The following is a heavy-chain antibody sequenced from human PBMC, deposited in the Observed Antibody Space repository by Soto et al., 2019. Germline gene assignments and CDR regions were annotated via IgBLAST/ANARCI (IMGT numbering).Heavy chain of an antibody. CDR1: GFTFTSSA. Sequence: SVQVSCKASGFTFTSSAVQWVRQARGQRLEWIGWIVVGSGNTNYAQKFQERVTITRDMSTSTAYMELSSLRSEDTAVYYCAADVDTAMVRVYWGQGTLVTVSS. D-gene: IGHD5-18*01. J-gene: IGHJ4*02. CDR2: IVVGSGNT. V-gene: IGHV1-58*01. CDR3: AADVDTAMVRVY.